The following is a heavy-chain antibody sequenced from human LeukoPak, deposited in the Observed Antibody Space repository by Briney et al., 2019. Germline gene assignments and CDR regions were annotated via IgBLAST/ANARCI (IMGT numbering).Heavy chain of an antibody. Sequence: PSETLSLTCAVSGYSISSGYYCGWTRQSPGKGVEWIGSIYHSGSTYYNPSLKSRVTISVDTSKNQFSLKLSSMTAADTAVYYCARTGKQTTVLNWFDAWGQGALVTFSS. V-gene: IGHV4-38-2*01. CDR2: IYHSGST. CDR1: GYSISSGYY. J-gene: IGHJ5*02. D-gene: IGHD4-11*01. CDR3: ARTGKQTTVLNWFDA.